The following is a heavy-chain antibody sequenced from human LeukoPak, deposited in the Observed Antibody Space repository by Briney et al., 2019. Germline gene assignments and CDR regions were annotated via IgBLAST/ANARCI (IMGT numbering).Heavy chain of an antibody. CDR2: INPNSGAT. V-gene: IGHV1-2*02. CDR3: ARATNGYSKTDY. J-gene: IGHJ4*02. D-gene: IGHD2-21*01. Sequence: ASVKVSCKASGYTFTGYYMHWVRQAPGQGLEWMGWINPNSGATNYAQKFRGRVTMTRDTSISTAYMELSRLGSDGTAVFYCARATNGYSKTDYWGQGTLVTVSS. CDR1: GYTFTGYY.